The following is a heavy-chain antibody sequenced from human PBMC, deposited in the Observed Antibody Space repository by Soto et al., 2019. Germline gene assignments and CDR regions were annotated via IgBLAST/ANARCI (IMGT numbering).Heavy chain of an antibody. CDR1: GFTFSSYS. J-gene: IGHJ4*02. D-gene: IGHD1-20*01. CDR2: ISSSSSYI. CDR3: ARDSSLQITGTTFDY. V-gene: IGHV3-21*01. Sequence: GGSLRLSCAASGFTFSSYSMNWVRQAPGKGLEWVSSISSSSSYIYYADSVKGRFTISRDNAKNSLYLQMNSLRAEDTAVYYCARDSSLQITGTTFDYWGQGTLVTVSS.